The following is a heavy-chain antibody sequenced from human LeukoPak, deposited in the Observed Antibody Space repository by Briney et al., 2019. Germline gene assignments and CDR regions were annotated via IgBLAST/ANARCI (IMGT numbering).Heavy chain of an antibody. V-gene: IGHV3-48*01. CDR3: AREQDLDY. CDR2: ISSSSSTI. CDR1: GFTFSSYS. Sequence: GGSLRLSSAASGFTFSSYSMNWVRQAPGKGLEWGSYISSSSSTIYYADSVKGRFTISRDNAKNSLYLQMNSLRAEDTAVYYCAREQDLDYWGQGTLATVSS. J-gene: IGHJ4*02.